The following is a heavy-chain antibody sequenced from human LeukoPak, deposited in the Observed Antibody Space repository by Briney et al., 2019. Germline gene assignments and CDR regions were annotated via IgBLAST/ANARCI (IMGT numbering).Heavy chain of an antibody. CDR3: ARGHTMVRGVMRGY. V-gene: IGHV3-48*03. CDR1: GFTFSSYE. D-gene: IGHD3-10*01. Sequence: PGGSLRLSCAASGFTFSSYEMNWVRQAPGKGLEWVSYISSGSTIYYADSVKGRFTISRDNAKNSLYLQMDSLRAEDTAVYYCARGHTMVRGVMRGYWGQGTLVTVSS. CDR2: ISSGSTI. J-gene: IGHJ4*02.